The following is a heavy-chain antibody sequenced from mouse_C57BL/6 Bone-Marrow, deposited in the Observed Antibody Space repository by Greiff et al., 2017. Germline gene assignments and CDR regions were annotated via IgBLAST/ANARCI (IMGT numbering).Heavy chain of an antibody. CDR2: MHPNGGSP. J-gene: IGHJ4*01. CDR3: ARSYDYDDYTMDY. Sequence: QVQLQQPGAELVKPGASVKLSCKASGYTFTNYWMHWVKQRPGQGLEWIGMMHPNGGSPDYNEKFKSEATLSVDKSSRPAYLELSSLTTEDSAGFYCARSYDYDDYTMDYWGQGTSVTVSS. V-gene: IGHV1-64*01. CDR1: GYTFTNYW. D-gene: IGHD2-4*01.